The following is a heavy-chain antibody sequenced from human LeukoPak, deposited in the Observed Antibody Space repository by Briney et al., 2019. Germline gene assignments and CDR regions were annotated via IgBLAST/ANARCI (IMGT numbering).Heavy chain of an antibody. V-gene: IGHV4-39*01. CDR2: IYYSGST. Sequence: PSETLSLTCTVSGGPISSSSYYWGWIRQPPGKGLEWIGSIYYSGSTYYNPSLKSRVTISVDTSKNQFSLKLSSVTAADTAVYYCARQPLRFLEWLPVWWGQGTLVTVSS. J-gene: IGHJ4*02. CDR3: ARQPLRFLEWLPVW. CDR1: GGPISSSSYY. D-gene: IGHD3-3*01.